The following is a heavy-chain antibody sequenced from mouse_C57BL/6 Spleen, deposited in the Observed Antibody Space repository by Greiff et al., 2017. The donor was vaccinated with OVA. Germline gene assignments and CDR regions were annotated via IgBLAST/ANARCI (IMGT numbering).Heavy chain of an antibody. Sequence: VQLQQSGPELVKPGASVKMSCKASGYTFTDYNMHWVKQSHGKSLEWIGYINPNNGGTSYNQKFKGKATLTVNKSSSTAYMELRSLTSEESAVYYCASYGTTVVAWYFDVWGTGTTVTVSS. CDR1: GYTFTDYN. CDR3: ASYGTTVVAWYFDV. J-gene: IGHJ1*03. CDR2: INPNNGGT. V-gene: IGHV1-22*01. D-gene: IGHD1-1*01.